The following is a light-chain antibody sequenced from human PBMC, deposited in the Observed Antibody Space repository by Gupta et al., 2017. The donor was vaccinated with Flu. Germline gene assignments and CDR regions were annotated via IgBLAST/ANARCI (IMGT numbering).Light chain of an antibody. CDR3: QQDDSTPWT. V-gene: IGKV4-1*01. CDR1: QSVLYNSNNKNY. J-gene: IGKJ1*01. Sequence: DIVMTQSPDSLAVSLGERATINCKSSQSVLYNSNNKNYLAWYQQKPGQPPKLLIYWASTRESGVPDRFSGSGSGTXFTLTIXSLQAEDVAVYYCQQDDSTPWTFGXGTKAEIK. CDR2: WAS.